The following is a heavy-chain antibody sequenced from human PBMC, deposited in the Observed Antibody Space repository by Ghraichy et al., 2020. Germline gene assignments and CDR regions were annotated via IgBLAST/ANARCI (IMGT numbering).Heavy chain of an antibody. J-gene: IGHJ4*02. Sequence: SETLSLTCAVYGGSFSGYYWSWIRQPPGKGLEWIGEINHSGSTNYNPSLKSRVTISVDTSKNQFSLKLSSVTAADTAVYYCARRGRSGYDVGGFDYWGQGTLVTVSS. V-gene: IGHV4-34*01. D-gene: IGHD5-12*01. CDR3: ARRGRSGYDVGGFDY. CDR1: GGSFSGYY. CDR2: INHSGST.